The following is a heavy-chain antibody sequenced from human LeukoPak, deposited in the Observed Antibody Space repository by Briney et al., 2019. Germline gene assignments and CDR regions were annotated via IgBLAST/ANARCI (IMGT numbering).Heavy chain of an antibody. D-gene: IGHD3-3*01. Sequence: SETLSLTCTVSGGSISSSSYYWGWIRQPPGKGLEWIGSIYYSGSTCYNPSLKSRVTISVDTSKNQFSLKLSSVTAADTAVYYCARHESRYYDFWSGYYMSWFDPWGQGTLVTVSS. CDR1: GGSISSSSYY. CDR3: ARHESRYYDFWSGYYMSWFDP. CDR2: IYYSGST. V-gene: IGHV4-39*01. J-gene: IGHJ5*02.